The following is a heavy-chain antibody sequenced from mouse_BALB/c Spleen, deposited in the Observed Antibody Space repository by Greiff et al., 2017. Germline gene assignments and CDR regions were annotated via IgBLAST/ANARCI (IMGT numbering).Heavy chain of an antibody. V-gene: IGHV3-8*02. D-gene: IGHD2-14*01. CDR1: GDSITSGY. CDR3: ARRSYRYDEYYFDY. Sequence: EVNLVESGPSLVKPSQTLSLTCSVTGDSITSGYWNWIRKFPGNKLEYMGYISYSGSTYYNPSLKSRISITRDTSKNQYYLQLNSVTTEDTATYYCARRSYRYDEYYFDYWGQGTTLTVSS. J-gene: IGHJ2*01. CDR2: ISYSGST.